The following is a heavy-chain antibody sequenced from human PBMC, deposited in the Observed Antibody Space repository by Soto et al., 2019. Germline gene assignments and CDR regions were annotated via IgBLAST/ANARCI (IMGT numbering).Heavy chain of an antibody. V-gene: IGHV1-46*03. CDR2: INPSGGST. CDR3: ARQGWLGELLSAPGFDP. D-gene: IGHD3-10*01. Sequence: QVQLVQSGAEVKKPGASVKVSCKASGYTFTSYYMHWVRQAPGQGLEWMGIINPSGGSTSYAQKFQGIVTMTRDTSTSTVYMELSSLRSEDTAVYYCARQGWLGELLSAPGFDPWGQGTLVTVSS. CDR1: GYTFTSYY. J-gene: IGHJ5*02.